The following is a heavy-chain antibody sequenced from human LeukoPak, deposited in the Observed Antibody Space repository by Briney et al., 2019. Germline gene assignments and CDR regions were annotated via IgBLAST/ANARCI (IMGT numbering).Heavy chain of an antibody. J-gene: IGHJ4*02. CDR3: AKDFSVYHYDSRVLDY. D-gene: IGHD3-22*01. Sequence: ETLSLTCAVYGGSFSGYYWSWIRQPPGKGLEWVSFIYSDNTHYSDSVKGRFTISRDNSKNTLYLQMNSLRAEDTAVYYCAKDFSVYHYDSRVLDYWGQGTLVTVSS. CDR1: GGSFSGYY. CDR2: IYSDNT. V-gene: IGHV3-53*01.